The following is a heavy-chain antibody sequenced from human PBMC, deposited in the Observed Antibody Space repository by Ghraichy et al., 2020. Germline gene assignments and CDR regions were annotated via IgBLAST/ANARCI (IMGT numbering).Heavy chain of an antibody. J-gene: IGHJ4*02. V-gene: IGHV3-7*03. CDR1: GFTFRSHA. Sequence: GGSLRLSCAASGFTFRSHAMTWVRQAPGKGLEWVSNIKQNGGEKLYVDSVKGRFTISRDNAENSLYLQMNSLRAEDTAVYYCARDVYATGPGDYWGQGTLVTVSS. CDR3: ARDVYATGPGDY. D-gene: IGHD2-8*01. CDR2: IKQNGGEK.